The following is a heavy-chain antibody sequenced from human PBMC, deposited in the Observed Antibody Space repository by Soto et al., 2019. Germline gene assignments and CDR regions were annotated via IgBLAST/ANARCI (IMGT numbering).Heavy chain of an antibody. CDR1: GFTFNNHE. V-gene: IGHV3-33*01. CDR2: IWFDGSKK. CDR3: AREYSIHRIEYTMGLGMDV. J-gene: IGHJ6*02. D-gene: IGHD3-10*01. Sequence: PGGSLRLSCAASGFTFNNHEMHWVRQAPGKGLEWVAVIWFDGSKKAYADSVKGRFTISRDNSENILFLQMGTLRAEDTAVYYCAREYSIHRIEYTMGLGMDVWGQGTTVTVSS.